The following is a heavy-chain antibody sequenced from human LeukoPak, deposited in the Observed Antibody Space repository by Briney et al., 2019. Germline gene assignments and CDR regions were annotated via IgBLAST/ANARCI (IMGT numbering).Heavy chain of an antibody. CDR1: GFTFRGYA. CDR3: ARPFLAGGYYMDV. Sequence: PGGSLRLSCAASGFTFRGYAMHWVRQAPGKGLEWVALISYDGSNKYYADSVKGRFTISRDNSKNTLFLQMNSLRADDTAVYYCARPFLAGGYYMDVWGKGTTVSVSS. CDR2: ISYDGSNK. J-gene: IGHJ6*03. V-gene: IGHV3-30*04. D-gene: IGHD2/OR15-2a*01.